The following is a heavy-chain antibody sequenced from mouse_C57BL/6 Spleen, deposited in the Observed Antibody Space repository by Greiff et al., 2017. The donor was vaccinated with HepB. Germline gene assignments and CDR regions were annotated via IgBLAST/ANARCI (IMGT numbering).Heavy chain of an antibody. CDR3: ARHDYGSYYFDY. V-gene: IGHV5-9*01. CDR2: ISGGGGNT. CDR1: GFTFSSYT. D-gene: IGHD1-1*01. Sequence: EVKVEESGGGLVKPGGSLKLSCAASGFTFSSYTMSWVRQTPEKRLEWVATISGGGGNTYYPDSVKGRFTISRDNAKNTLYLQMSSLRSEDTALYYCARHDYGSYYFDYWGQGTTLTVSS. J-gene: IGHJ2*01.